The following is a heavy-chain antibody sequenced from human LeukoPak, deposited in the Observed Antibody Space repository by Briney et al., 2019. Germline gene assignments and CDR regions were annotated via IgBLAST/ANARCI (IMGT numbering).Heavy chain of an antibody. D-gene: IGHD3-22*01. V-gene: IGHV3-30*18. CDR3: AKGITYYYDSSGRDDAFDI. CDR1: GFTFSSSD. Sequence: GGSLRLSCAASGFTFSSSDMHWVRQAPGKGLEWVAVISYDGSNKYYADSVKGRFTISRDNSKNTLYLQMNSLRAEDTAVYYCAKGITYYYDSSGRDDAFDIWGQGTMVTVSS. CDR2: ISYDGSNK. J-gene: IGHJ3*02.